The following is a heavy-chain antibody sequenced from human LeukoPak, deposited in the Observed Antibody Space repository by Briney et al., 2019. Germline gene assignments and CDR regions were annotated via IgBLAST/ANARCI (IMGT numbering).Heavy chain of an antibody. CDR2: INHSGST. Sequence: PSETLSLTCAVYGGSFSGYYWSWIRQPPGKGLEWIGEINHSGSTNYNPSLKSRVTISVDTSKNQFSLKLSSVTAADTAVYYCAATYSYGYDIPSGYFDYWGQGTLVTVSS. J-gene: IGHJ4*02. V-gene: IGHV4-34*01. D-gene: IGHD5-18*01. CDR3: AATYSYGYDIPSGYFDY. CDR1: GGSFSGYY.